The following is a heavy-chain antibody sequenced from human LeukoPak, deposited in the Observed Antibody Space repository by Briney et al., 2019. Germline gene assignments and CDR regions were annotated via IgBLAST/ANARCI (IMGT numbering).Heavy chain of an antibody. CDR2: INPSGGST. J-gene: IGHJ4*02. V-gene: IGHV1-46*01. Sequence: ASVKVSCKASGYTFTSYYMHWVRRAPGQGLEWMGIINPSGGSTSYAQKFQGRVTMTRDMSTSTVYMELSSLRSEDTAVYYCARTLKEYSSSSWVWSVNYFDYWGQGTLVTVSS. CDR3: ARTLKEYSSSSWVWSVNYFDY. D-gene: IGHD6-6*01. CDR1: GYTFTSYY.